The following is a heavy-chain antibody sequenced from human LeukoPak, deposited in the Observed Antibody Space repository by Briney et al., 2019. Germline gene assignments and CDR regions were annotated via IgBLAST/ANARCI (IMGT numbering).Heavy chain of an antibody. CDR1: GFTFSSYE. Sequence: PGGSLRLSCAASGFTFSSYEMNWVRQAPGKGLEWVSYISSSGSTIYYADSVKGRFTISRDNSKNTLSLQMNSLRTEDTAVYYCAKERYYYESGGYPTAFDYWGQGTLVTVSS. CDR2: ISSSGSTI. CDR3: AKERYYYESGGYPTAFDY. D-gene: IGHD3-22*01. J-gene: IGHJ4*02. V-gene: IGHV3-48*03.